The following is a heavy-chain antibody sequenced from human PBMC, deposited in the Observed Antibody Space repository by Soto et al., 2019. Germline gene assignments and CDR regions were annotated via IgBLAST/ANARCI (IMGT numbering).Heavy chain of an antibody. V-gene: IGHV4-39*01. CDR2: SYYSGST. Sequence: QLQLQESGPGLVKPSETLSLTCTVSGGSISSSSYYWGWIRQPPGKGLEWIGSSYYSGSTYYNPSLRSRVTISVDTSSNRYSLKLSSVIAADTAVYYWERSPYDYIWGSYRYAYDIWGQGTMVTVSS. CDR3: ERSPYDYIWGSYRYAYDI. J-gene: IGHJ3*02. CDR1: GGSISSSSYY. D-gene: IGHD3-16*02.